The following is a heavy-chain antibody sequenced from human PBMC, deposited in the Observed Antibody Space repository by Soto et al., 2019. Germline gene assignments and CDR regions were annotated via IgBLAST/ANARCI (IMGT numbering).Heavy chain of an antibody. J-gene: IGHJ3*02. V-gene: IGHV4-34*01. CDR2: INHSGST. D-gene: IGHD2-2*01. CDR3: ARGGCSSTSCYNAFDI. Sequence: TLSLTCAVYGGSFSGYYWSWIRQPPGKGLEWIGEINHSGSTNYNPSLKSRVTISVDTSKNQFSLKLSSVTAADTAVYYCARGGCSSTSCYNAFDIWGQGTMVTVSS. CDR1: GGSFSGYY.